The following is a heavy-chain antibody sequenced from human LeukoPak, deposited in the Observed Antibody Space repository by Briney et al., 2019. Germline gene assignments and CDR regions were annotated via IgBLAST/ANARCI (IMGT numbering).Heavy chain of an antibody. CDR3: AVGPNYYGSGSSFDY. CDR1: GYTFTSYG. Sequence: ASVKVSCKASGYTFTSYGISWVRQAPGQGLEWMGWISAYNGNTNYAQKLQGRVTMTTDTSTSTAYMKLRSLRSDDTAVYYCAVGPNYYGSGSSFDYWGQGTLVTVSS. V-gene: IGHV1-18*01. CDR2: ISAYNGNT. D-gene: IGHD3-10*01. J-gene: IGHJ4*02.